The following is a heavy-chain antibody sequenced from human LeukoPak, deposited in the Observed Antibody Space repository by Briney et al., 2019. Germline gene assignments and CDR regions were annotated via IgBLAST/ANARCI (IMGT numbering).Heavy chain of an antibody. Sequence: SETLSLTCTVSGGSISSYYWSWIRQPPGKGLEWIGYIYYSGSTNYNPSLKSRVTISVDTSKNQFSLKLSSVTAADTAVYYCARGTIDCYDSSFWFDPSGQGTLVTVCS. CDR2: IYYSGST. CDR1: GGSISSYY. D-gene: IGHD3-22*01. V-gene: IGHV4-59*01. J-gene: IGHJ5*02. CDR3: ARGTIDCYDSSFWFDP.